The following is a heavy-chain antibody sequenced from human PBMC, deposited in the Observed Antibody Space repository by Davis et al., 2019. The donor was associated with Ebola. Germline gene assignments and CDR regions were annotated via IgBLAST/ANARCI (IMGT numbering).Heavy chain of an antibody. D-gene: IGHD3-22*01. V-gene: IGHV4-4*02. CDR2: IYHSGST. CDR1: GDSISSKNV. Sequence: SETLSLTCAVSGDSISSKNVSSFVRQFGGKRRELIWEIYHSGSTNYNPSLKSRVTISVDKSKNQFSLKLSSVTAADTAVYYCARDYYDSSGYLFYFESWGQGTLVTVSS. J-gene: IGHJ4*02. CDR3: ARDYYDSSGYLFYFES.